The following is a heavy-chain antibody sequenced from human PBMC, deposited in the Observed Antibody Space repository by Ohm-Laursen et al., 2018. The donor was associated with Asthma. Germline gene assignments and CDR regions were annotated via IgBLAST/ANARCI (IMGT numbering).Heavy chain of an antibody. CDR2: VYYSGSS. Sequence: TLSLTCTVSGGSISSGGYYWSWIRQHPGKGLAWIGYVYYSGSSNYNPSLESRVTISVDTSKKQFSLRLSSVTAADTAVYYCARTVPGYCSGGICYSTSVNYYYGMDVWGQGTTVTVSS. D-gene: IGHD2-15*01. V-gene: IGHV4-61*08. J-gene: IGHJ6*02. CDR1: GGSISSGGYY. CDR3: ARTVPGYCSGGICYSTSVNYYYGMDV.